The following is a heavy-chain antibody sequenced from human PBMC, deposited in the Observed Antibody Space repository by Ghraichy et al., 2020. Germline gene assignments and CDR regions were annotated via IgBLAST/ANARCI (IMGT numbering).Heavy chain of an antibody. J-gene: IGHJ4*02. CDR2: IYTSGST. V-gene: IGHV4-4*07. Sequence: SETLSLTCTVSGGSISSYYWSWIRQPAGKGLEWIGRIYTSGSTNYNPSLKSRVTMSVDTSKNQFSLKLSSVTAADTAVYYCVRESPPPLGSVDSWYDRRFDYWGQGTLVTVSS. CDR1: GGSISSYY. CDR3: VRESPPPLGSVDSWYDRRFDY. D-gene: IGHD6-13*01.